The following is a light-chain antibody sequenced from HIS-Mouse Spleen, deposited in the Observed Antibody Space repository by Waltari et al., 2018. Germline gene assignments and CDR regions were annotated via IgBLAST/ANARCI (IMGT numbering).Light chain of an antibody. CDR1: QGISSY. V-gene: IGKV1-8*01. CDR2: AAS. CDR3: QQYYSYPYT. Sequence: AIRMTQSPSSFSASTGDRVTITFRASQGISSYLAWYQQKPGKATKPLIYAASTLQSGVPSRFSGSGYGTDFTLTISCLQSEDFATYYCQQYYSYPYTFGQGTKLEIK. J-gene: IGKJ2*01.